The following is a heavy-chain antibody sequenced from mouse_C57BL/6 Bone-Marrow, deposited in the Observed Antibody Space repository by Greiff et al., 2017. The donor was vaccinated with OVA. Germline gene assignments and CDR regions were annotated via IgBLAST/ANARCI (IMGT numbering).Heavy chain of an antibody. J-gene: IGHJ3*01. CDR1: GYAFSSSW. CDR3: ARSSLAWYAY. V-gene: IGHV1-82*01. D-gene: IGHD3-1*01. Sequence: VQVVESGPELVKPGASVKLSCKASGYAFSSSWMNWVKQRPGKGLEWIGRIYPGDGDTNYNGKFKGKATVTEDKSSSTAYMHLSSLTSEDTAVDFCARSSLAWYAYGGRGNLVTVSA. CDR2: IYPGDGDT.